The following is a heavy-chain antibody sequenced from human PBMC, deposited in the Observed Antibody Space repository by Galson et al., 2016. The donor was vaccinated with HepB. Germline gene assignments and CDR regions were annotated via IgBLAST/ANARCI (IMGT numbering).Heavy chain of an antibody. CDR1: GYTFTTYH. V-gene: IGHV1-18*01. J-gene: IGHJ4*02. Sequence: SVKASCKASGYTFTTYHISWVRQAPGQGLEWMGWISANSGNTNYAQKLQDRVSMTTDTSTSTAYLEVRSLTSDDTAVYYCARAGSYRYFDYWGQGSLVTVSS. CDR2: ISANSGNT. D-gene: IGHD3-16*02. CDR3: ARAGSYRYFDY.